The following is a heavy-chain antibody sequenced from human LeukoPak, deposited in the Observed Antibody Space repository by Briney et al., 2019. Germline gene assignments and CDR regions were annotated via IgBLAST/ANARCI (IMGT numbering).Heavy chain of an antibody. D-gene: IGHD2-15*01. V-gene: IGHV1-2*06. Sequence: RASVKVSCKASGYTFSGYQVHWLRQAPGQGLEWMGRMNPSSGVTNYAQKFQGRVTVTRDTSINTAYLDLSALKSDDTAVYYCASRAASVTLGYWGQGTLVTVSS. J-gene: IGHJ4*02. CDR3: ASRAASVTLGY. CDR1: GYTFSGYQ. CDR2: MNPSSGVT.